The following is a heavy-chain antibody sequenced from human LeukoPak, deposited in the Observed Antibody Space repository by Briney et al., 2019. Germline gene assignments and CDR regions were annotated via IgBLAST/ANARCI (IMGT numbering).Heavy chain of an antibody. CDR3: AKVHYTASFPGSFPGRNYFDS. CDR2: IYSGGYSGGGP. V-gene: IGHV3-23*01. Sequence: PGGSLRLSCAVSGITLTNYGMSWVRQAPGKGLEWVSVIYSGGYSGGGPFYADSVKGRFTTSSDSSKNTLFLQMNSLRAEDTAVYYCAKVHYTASFPGSFPGRNYFDSWGQGSLVTVSS. CDR1: GITLTNYG. J-gene: IGHJ4*02. D-gene: IGHD1-26*01.